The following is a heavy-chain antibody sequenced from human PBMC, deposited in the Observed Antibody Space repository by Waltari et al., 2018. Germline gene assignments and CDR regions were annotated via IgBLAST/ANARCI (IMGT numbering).Heavy chain of an antibody. CDR2: ISSTGNTL. J-gene: IGHJ4*02. CDR1: GFTFRSYE. CDR3: ARDSYTTGWGDQ. Sequence: DVQLVESGGGLVQPGGSLTLSCVVSGFTFRSYEMNWVRQAPGKGLEWISFISSTGNTLNYADSVKGRFTVSRDNAKNSLFLHMNDLRAEDTAVYYCARDSYTTGWGDQWGQGTLVSV. V-gene: IGHV3-48*03. D-gene: IGHD6-19*01.